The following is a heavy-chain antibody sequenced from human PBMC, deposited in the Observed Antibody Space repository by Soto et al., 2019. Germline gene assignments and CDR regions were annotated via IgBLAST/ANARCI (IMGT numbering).Heavy chain of an antibody. Sequence: QVQLVESGGRVVQPGRSLRLSCAASGFIFNRYAIHWVRQTPGKELEWVAVISKDGSVQYYADSVRGRFIISRDKSKDTVYLEMNSLRAEDTAVFYCARSRSGAVPDSFGYWGQGTLVTVSS. CDR1: GFIFNRYA. V-gene: IGHV3-30-3*01. CDR3: ARSRSGAVPDSFGY. D-gene: IGHD3-3*01. CDR2: ISKDGSVQ. J-gene: IGHJ4*02.